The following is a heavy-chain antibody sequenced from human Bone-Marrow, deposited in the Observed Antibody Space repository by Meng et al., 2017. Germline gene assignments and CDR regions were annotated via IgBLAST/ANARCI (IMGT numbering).Heavy chain of an antibody. V-gene: IGHV3-53*01. CDR3: ARGRSGYFDY. J-gene: IGHJ4*02. D-gene: IGHD3-3*01. CDR1: GFSVSSNY. Sequence: VQVVEAGGGLIQPGGYLRLSCEASGFSVSSNYMSWVRQAPGKGLEWISVIYSGGSTYYADSVKGRFTISRDNSKNTLYLQMNSLRAEDTAVYYCARGRSGYFDYWGQGTLVTVSS. CDR2: IYSGGST.